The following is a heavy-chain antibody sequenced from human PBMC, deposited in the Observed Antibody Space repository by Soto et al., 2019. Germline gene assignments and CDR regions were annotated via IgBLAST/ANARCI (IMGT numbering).Heavy chain of an antibody. J-gene: IGHJ4*02. CDR1: GGSFSGYY. V-gene: IGHV4-34*01. Sequence: SETLSLTSAVYGGSFSGYYWSWIRQPPGKGLEWIGEINHSGSTNYNPSLKSRVTISVDTSKNQFSLKLSSVTAADTAVYYCARAKLIVVVPAAMPVWDYWGQGTLVTVSS. D-gene: IGHD2-2*01. CDR3: ARAKLIVVVPAAMPVWDY. CDR2: INHSGST.